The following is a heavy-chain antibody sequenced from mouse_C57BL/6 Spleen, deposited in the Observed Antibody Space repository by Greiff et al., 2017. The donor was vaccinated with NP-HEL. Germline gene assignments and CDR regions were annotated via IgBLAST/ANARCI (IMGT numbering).Heavy chain of an antibody. CDR2: INYDGSST. Sequence: EVMLVESEGGLVQPGSSMKLSCTASGFTFSDYYMAWVRQVPEKGLEWVANINYDGSSTYYLDSLKSRFIISRDNAKNILYLQMSSLKSEDTATYYCARDTSFYFDYWGQGTTLTVSS. CDR3: ARDTSFYFDY. D-gene: IGHD1-2*01. CDR1: GFTFSDYY. J-gene: IGHJ2*01. V-gene: IGHV5-16*01.